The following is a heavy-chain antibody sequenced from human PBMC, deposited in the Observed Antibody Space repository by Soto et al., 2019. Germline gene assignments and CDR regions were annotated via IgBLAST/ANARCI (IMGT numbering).Heavy chain of an antibody. CDR1: GFTFTSSA. D-gene: IGHD3-22*01. J-gene: IGHJ3*02. CDR2: IVVGSGNT. CDR3: AADPRAQYYYDSSGYFTGAFDI. V-gene: IGHV1-58*01. Sequence: SVKVSCKASGFTFTSSAVQWVRQARGQRLEWIGWIVVGSGNTNYAQKFQERVTITRDMSTSTAYMELSSLRSEDTAVYYCAADPRAQYYYDSSGYFTGAFDIWGQGTMVTVSS.